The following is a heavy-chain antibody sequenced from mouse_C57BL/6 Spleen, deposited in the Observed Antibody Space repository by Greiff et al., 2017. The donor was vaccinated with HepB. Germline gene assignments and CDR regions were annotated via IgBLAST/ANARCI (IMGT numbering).Heavy chain of an antibody. CDR3: ASYGNHGDY. J-gene: IGHJ4*01. V-gene: IGHV1-82*01. CDR2: IYPGDGDT. CDR1: GYAFSSSW. Sequence: VKLQESGPELVKPGASVKISCKASGYAFSSSWMNWVKQRPGKGLEWIGRIYPGDGDTNYNGKFKGKATLTADKSSSTAYMQLSSLTSEDSAVYFCASYGNHGDYWGQGTSVTVSS. D-gene: IGHD2-1*01.